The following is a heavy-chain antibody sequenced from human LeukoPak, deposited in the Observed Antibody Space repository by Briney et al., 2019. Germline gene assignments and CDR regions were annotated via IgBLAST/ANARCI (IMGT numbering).Heavy chain of an antibody. D-gene: IGHD3-10*01. Sequence: PGGSLRLSCAASGFTFSDYYMSWIRQAPGKGLEWVSYISSGSTIYYADSVKGRFTISRDNAKNSLYLQMNSLRAEDTAVYYCARDRWMESGRFGELLPNLAYWGQGTLVTVSS. V-gene: IGHV3-11*01. CDR1: GFTFSDYY. CDR2: ISSGSTI. CDR3: ARDRWMESGRFGELLPNLAY. J-gene: IGHJ4*02.